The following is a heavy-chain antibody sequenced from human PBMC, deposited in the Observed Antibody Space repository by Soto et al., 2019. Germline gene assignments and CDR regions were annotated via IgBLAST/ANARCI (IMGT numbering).Heavy chain of an antibody. D-gene: IGHD5-18*01. CDR1: GYTFTSYY. V-gene: IGHV1-46*01. CDR3: ATVSGGGYSYGYSLPFDY. CDR2: INPSGGST. Sequence: QVQLVQSGAEVKKPGASVKVSCKASGYTFTSYYMHWVRQAPGQGLEWMGIINPSGGSTSYAQKFQGRVTMTRDTSTSTVYMELSSLRSEDTAVYYCATVSGGGYSYGYSLPFDYWGQGTLVTVSS. J-gene: IGHJ4*02.